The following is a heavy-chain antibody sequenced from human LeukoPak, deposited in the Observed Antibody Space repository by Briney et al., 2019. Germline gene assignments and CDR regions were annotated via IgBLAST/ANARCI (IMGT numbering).Heavy chain of an antibody. CDR3: ARVPANTWIQLWSSGYFDY. CDR2: ISSSGSTI. Sequence: GGSLRLSCAASGFTFSDYYMSWIRQAPGKGLEWVSYISSSGSTIYYADSVKGRFTISRDNAKNSLHLQMNSLRAEDTAVYYCARVPANTWIQLWSSGYFDYWGQGTLVTVSS. V-gene: IGHV3-11*01. CDR1: GFTFSDYY. J-gene: IGHJ4*02. D-gene: IGHD5-18*01.